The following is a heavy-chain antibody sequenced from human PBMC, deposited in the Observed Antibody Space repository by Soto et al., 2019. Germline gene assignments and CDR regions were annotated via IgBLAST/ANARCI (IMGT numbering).Heavy chain of an antibody. CDR3: ARGAEVAGTRVSRVYFQE. CDR2: IYTSGST. CDR1: GDSMSSFY. D-gene: IGHD6-19*01. J-gene: IGHJ1*01. Sequence: QALLQESGPGLVKPSETLSLICNVYGDSMSSFYWSWIRQPAGKGLEWIGRIYTSGSTIYNPSLKSRVTMSIDTSKNQFSLKLNSVTAADTAVYFCARGAEVAGTRVSRVYFQEWGQGTLVTVSS. V-gene: IGHV4-4*07.